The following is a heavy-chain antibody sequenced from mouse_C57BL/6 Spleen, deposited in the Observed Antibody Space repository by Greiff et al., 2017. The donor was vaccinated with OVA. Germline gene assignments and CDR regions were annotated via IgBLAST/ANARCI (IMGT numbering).Heavy chain of an antibody. D-gene: IGHD4-1*01. CDR2: IWSGGST. CDR3: ASPLLGRYWYFDV. V-gene: IGHV2-2*01. CDR1: GFSLTSYG. J-gene: IGHJ1*03. Sequence: QVQLKQSGPGLVQPSQSLSITCTVSGFSLTSYGVHWVRQSPGKGLEWLGVIWSGGSTDYNAAFISRLSISKDNSKSQVFFKMNSLQADDTAIYYCASPLLGRYWYFDVWGTGTTVTVSS.